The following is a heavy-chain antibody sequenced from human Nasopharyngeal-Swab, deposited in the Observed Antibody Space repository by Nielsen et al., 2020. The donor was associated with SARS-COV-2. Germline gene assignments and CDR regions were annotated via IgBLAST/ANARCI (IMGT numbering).Heavy chain of an antibody. Sequence: VRQAPGKGLEWVSYISGSSGTINYVDSVKGRFTISRDNAKNSLYLQMNSLRAEDTAVYYCARDSPITIFGVVFTTPVDYWGQGTLVTVSS. J-gene: IGHJ4*02. CDR2: ISGSSGTI. CDR3: ARDSPITIFGVVFTTPVDY. D-gene: IGHD3-3*01. V-gene: IGHV3-48*01.